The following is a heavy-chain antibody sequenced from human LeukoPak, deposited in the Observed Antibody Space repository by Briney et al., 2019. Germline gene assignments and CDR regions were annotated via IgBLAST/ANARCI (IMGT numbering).Heavy chain of an antibody. J-gene: IGHJ4*02. CDR3: ARAYSGFSSRGFDY. V-gene: IGHV3-33*01. CDR2: IWYDGSNK. D-gene: IGHD5-12*01. Sequence: GGSLRLSCATSGFPFSSYGMHWVRQAPGKGLEWGADIWYDGSNKYYADSVKGRFTISRDNSENTVSLQMTSLRTEDTAVYYCARAYSGFSSRGFDYWGQGTLVSVSS. CDR1: GFPFSSYG.